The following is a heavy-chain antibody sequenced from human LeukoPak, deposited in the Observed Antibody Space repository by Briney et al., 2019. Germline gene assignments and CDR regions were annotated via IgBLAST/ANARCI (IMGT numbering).Heavy chain of an antibody. CDR1: GDSVSSNSAA. CDR3: AVAYDSSGYSRYEAFDI. CDR2: TYYRSKWYN. V-gene: IGHV6-1*01. D-gene: IGHD3-22*01. J-gene: IGHJ3*02. Sequence: SQTLSLTCAISGDSVSSNSAAWNWIRQSPSRGLEWLGRTYYRSKWYNDYAVSVKSRITINPDTSKNQFSLQLNSVTPEDTAVYYCAVAYDSSGYSRYEAFDIWGQGTMVTVSS.